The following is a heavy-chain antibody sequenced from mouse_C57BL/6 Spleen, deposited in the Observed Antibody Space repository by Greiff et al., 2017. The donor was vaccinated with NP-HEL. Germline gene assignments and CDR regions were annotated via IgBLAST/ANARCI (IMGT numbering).Heavy chain of an antibody. Sequence: EVQRVESEGGLVQPGSSMKLSCTASGFTFSDYYMAWVRQVPEKGLEWVANINYDGSSTYYLDSLKSRFIISRDNAKNILYLQMSSLKSEDTATYYCARYDYDGDEYYFDYWGQGTTLTVSS. J-gene: IGHJ2*01. CDR1: GFTFSDYY. D-gene: IGHD2-4*01. V-gene: IGHV5-16*01. CDR2: INYDGSST. CDR3: ARYDYDGDEYYFDY.